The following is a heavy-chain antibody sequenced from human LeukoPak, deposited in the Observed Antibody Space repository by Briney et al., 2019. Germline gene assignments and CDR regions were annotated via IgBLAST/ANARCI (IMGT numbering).Heavy chain of an antibody. V-gene: IGHV3-21*01. CDR3: ARDQDCTVSSCPRGDDGFDI. CDR2: ISSRSIYI. J-gene: IGHJ3*02. CDR1: GYTFIIYS. Sequence: GGSLRLSCAASGYTFIIYSMNRVRQAPGKGLEWVASISSRSIYIYYTDSVRGRFTISRDNAKNSLYLQMNSLRAEDAAVYYCARDQDCTVSSCPRGDDGFDIWGQGTAVTVSS. D-gene: IGHD2-8*02.